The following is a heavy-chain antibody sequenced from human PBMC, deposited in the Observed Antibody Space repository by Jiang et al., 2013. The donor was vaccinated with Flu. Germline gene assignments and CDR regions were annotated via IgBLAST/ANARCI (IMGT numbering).Heavy chain of an antibody. CDR1: GGSISSTHW. CDR2: VFHGGDT. J-gene: IGHJ6*03. Sequence: GPGLVKPSGTLSLTCAVSGGSISSTHWWSWVRQSPEKGLEWIGDVFHGGDTNYNPSLKNRVTISVDKSKNQFSLKLTSVTAADTAIYYCARERGYGCSSTTCPPPGSYYYYMDVWGKGTSVTVSS. D-gene: IGHD2-2*01. CDR3: ARERGYGCSSTTCPPPGSYYYYMDV. V-gene: IGHV4-4*02.